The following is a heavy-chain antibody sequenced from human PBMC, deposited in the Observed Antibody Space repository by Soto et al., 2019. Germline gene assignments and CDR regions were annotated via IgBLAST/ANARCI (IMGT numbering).Heavy chain of an antibody. CDR2: ILPLFHTT. V-gene: IGHV1-69*01. CDR1: GGTFTNFG. J-gene: IGHJ6*02. CDR3: ARGTAMVTTSQDDFYYGMDV. Sequence: QVQLVQSGAEVKKPGSSVKVSCMASGGTFTNFGFSWVRQAPGQGLEWMGGILPLFHTTNFAQKFQGRVTITADESTSTAYMELSSLRSEDTAVYYCARGTAMVTTSQDDFYYGMDVWGPGTTVTVS. D-gene: IGHD5-18*01.